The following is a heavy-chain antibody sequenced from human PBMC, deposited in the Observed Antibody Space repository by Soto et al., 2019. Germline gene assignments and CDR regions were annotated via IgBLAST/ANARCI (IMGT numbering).Heavy chain of an antibody. J-gene: IGHJ3*02. Sequence: GGSLRLSCAASGFTFSSYGMHWVRQAPGKGLEWVAVISYDGSNKYYADSVKGRFTISRDNSKNTLYLQMNSLRAEDTAVYYCAKTYFSCRPRYCSGGSCYFCAFDIWGQGTMVTVSS. CDR2: ISYDGSNK. CDR3: AKTYFSCRPRYCSGGSCYFCAFDI. CDR1: GFTFSSYG. D-gene: IGHD2-15*01. V-gene: IGHV3-30*18.